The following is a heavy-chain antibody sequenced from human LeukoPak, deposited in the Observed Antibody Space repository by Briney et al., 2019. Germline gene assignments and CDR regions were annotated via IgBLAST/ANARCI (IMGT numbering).Heavy chain of an antibody. V-gene: IGHV3-30*02. CDR2: IRYDGSNK. CDR3: ATDSSGSSWYWDY. D-gene: IGHD6-13*01. J-gene: IGHJ4*02. CDR1: GFSFSSYG. Sequence: GGSLRLSXAASGFSFSSYGMHWVRQAPGKGLEWVTFIRYDGSNKYYADSVKGRFTISRDNSKNTLYLQMNSLRTEDTAVYYCATDSSGSSWYWDYWGQGTLVTVSS.